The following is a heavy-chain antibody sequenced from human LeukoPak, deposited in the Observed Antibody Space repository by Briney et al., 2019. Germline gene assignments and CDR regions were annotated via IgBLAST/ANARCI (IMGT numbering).Heavy chain of an antibody. V-gene: IGHV3-15*01. CDR1: GFTFSNAW. CDR3: MSDLDN. CDR2: IKTKGEGGTV. J-gene: IGHJ4*02. Sequence: GGSLRLSCATSGFTFSNAWMTWVRQAQGKGLEWVGRIKTKGEGGTVDYAAPVKGRFTISRDDSKNTLYLQMNSLKTEDTAIYYCMSDLDNWGQGTLVAVSS.